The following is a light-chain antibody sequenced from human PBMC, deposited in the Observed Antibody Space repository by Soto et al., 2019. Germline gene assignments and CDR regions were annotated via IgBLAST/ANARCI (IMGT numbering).Light chain of an antibody. V-gene: IGKV1-39*01. Sequence: DIQMTQSPSSLSASVGDRVTITCRASQSISNFLNWYQQRQGQVPKLLIYAASNLHTDVPARFSGSGSGTDFTPTITSLQPEDFTTYYCQQSHSSPPTFGQGTKVEIK. CDR3: QQSHSSPPT. CDR1: QSISNF. J-gene: IGKJ1*01. CDR2: AAS.